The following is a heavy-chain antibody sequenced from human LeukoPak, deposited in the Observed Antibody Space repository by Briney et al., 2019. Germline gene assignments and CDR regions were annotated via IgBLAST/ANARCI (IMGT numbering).Heavy chain of an antibody. J-gene: IGHJ4*02. CDR2: IYPGDSDT. D-gene: IGHD2-15*01. CDR3: GRAGVVVVGSGAYYFDS. CDR1: GYRFTSYW. V-gene: IGHV5-51*01. Sequence: GESLKISCKGSGYRFTSYWIAWVRRVAGKGVEWMGSIYPGDSDTRYSPSFQGRVIISVDKSINTAYLQWSSLEAADSAMYFFGRAGVVVVGSGAYYFDSWGQGNPVVVSS.